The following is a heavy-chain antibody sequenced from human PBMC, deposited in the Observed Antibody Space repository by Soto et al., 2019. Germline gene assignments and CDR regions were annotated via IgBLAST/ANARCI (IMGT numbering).Heavy chain of an antibody. D-gene: IGHD3-16*01. J-gene: IGHJ6*02. CDR2: INQYNGNT. CDR3: AMVDVYVAASPQDV. V-gene: IGHV1-18*01. Sequence: QVQLVQPGAEVKNPGASVKVSCKASGYTFTRYGIGWARQAPGQGLEWMGWINQYNGNTNYAQNVQGRGTLATATPASTASMERRCLRSNGTAMYRCAMVDVYVAASPQDVWGQGTTVTVSS. CDR1: GYTFTRYG.